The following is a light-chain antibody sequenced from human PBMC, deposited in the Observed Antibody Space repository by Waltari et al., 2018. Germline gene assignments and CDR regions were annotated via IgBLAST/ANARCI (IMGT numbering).Light chain of an antibody. J-gene: IGKJ2*01. CDR3: QQYGSGYT. CDR2: GAS. V-gene: IGKV3-20*01. Sequence: SCRSRRSVSSSYLAWYQQNPGQAPRLLIYGASSRATGIPDRFSGSGSRTDFTLTITRLEPEDFAVYYCQQYGSGYTFGQGTKLEIK. CDR1: RSVSSSY.